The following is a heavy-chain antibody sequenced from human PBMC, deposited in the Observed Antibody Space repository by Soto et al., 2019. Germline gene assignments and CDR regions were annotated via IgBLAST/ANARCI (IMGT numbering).Heavy chain of an antibody. J-gene: IGHJ4*02. CDR3: VDYYSSSSGRVY. D-gene: IGHD6-6*01. CDR2: ISSNGGST. V-gene: IGHV3-64D*08. CDR1: GFTFSSYA. Sequence: GGSLRLSCSASGFTFSSYAMHWVRQAPGNVLEYVSAISSNGGSTYYADSVKCRFTISRDNSKNTLYLQMSSLRAEDTAVYYCVDYYSSSSGRVYWGQGTLVTVSS.